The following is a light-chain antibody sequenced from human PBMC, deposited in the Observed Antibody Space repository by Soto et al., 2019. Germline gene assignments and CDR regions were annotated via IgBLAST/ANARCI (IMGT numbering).Light chain of an antibody. Sequence: EIVLTHSPGTLSLSPGEIATLSCRASQSISSSYLAWYQQKPGQAPRLLIYGASSRATGIPDRFSGSGSGTDFTLTISRLEPEDFAVYYCQQYGSSRWTFGQGTKVEIK. CDR2: GAS. J-gene: IGKJ1*01. V-gene: IGKV3-20*01. CDR1: QSISSSY. CDR3: QQYGSSRWT.